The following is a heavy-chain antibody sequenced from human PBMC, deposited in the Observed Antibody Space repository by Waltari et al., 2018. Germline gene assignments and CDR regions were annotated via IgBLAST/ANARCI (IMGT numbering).Heavy chain of an antibody. CDR3: ASLSWYFDL. Sequence: EVQLVESGGGLLQPGVSLTLSCAASGFTFSNYNMNWGRQAPGKGLEWVSYISTSSSTIYYADSVKGRFTISRDNAKNSLYLQMDSLRAEDTAVYYCASLSWYFDLWGRGTLVTVSS. J-gene: IGHJ2*01. V-gene: IGHV3-48*01. CDR1: GFTFSNYN. CDR2: ISTSSSTI.